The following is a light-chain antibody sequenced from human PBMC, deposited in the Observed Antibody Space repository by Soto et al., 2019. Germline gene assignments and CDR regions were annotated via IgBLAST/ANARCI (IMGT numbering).Light chain of an antibody. J-gene: IGKJ5*01. CDR3: QQRSNWPQIT. Sequence: PATPCWVERERATLSCRSSPSVSSYVAWYQQKPGQAPRLLIYDASNRATGIPARFSGSGSGTDFTLTISSLEPEDFAVYYCQQRSNWPQITFGQGTRLDIK. CDR1: PSVSSY. CDR2: DAS. V-gene: IGKV3-11*01.